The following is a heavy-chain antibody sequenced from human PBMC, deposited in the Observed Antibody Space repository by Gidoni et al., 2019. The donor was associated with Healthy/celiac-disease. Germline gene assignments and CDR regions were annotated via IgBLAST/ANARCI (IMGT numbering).Heavy chain of an antibody. CDR2: SSGSGGST. J-gene: IGHJ4*02. CDR3: AKAPDFWSGYYTY. V-gene: IGHV3-23*01. D-gene: IGHD3-3*01. Sequence: EVQLLESGGGLVQPGGSLRLSCAASGFTFSSYAMSWVRQAPGKGLEWVSASSGSGGSTYYADSVKGRFTISRDNSKNTLYLQMNSLRAEDTAVYYCAKAPDFWSGYYTYWGQGTLVTVSS. CDR1: GFTFSSYA.